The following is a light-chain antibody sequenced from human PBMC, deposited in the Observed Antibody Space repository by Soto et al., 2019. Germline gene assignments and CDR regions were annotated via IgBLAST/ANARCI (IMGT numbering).Light chain of an antibody. CDR3: QSFHTALSSSI. Sequence: QSVLTQPPSVSGAPGQRVTISCTGTSSNIGAYYDVNWYQIVPGKAPKLLISRNNNRPSGVPDRFSGSKSDTSASLAITGLQSEDEAEYYCQSFHTALSSSIFGGGTKVTVL. J-gene: IGLJ2*01. CDR1: SSNIGAYYD. CDR2: RNN. V-gene: IGLV1-40*01.